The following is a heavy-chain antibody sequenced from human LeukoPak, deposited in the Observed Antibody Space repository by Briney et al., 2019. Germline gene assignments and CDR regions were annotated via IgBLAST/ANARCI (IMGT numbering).Heavy chain of an antibody. V-gene: IGHV1-2*02. CDR2: IHPGRGDT. J-gene: IGHJ4*02. CDR3: ARDHNWGPDY. CDR1: GYTSTGYY. Sequence: ASVKVSCKASGYTSTGYYFHWLRQAPGQGLEWMGWIHPGRGDTNYAQKFQGRVSLTRDTSISTAYMELSGLTSDDTAVYFCARDHNWGPDYWGQGTLVSVSS. D-gene: IGHD7-27*01.